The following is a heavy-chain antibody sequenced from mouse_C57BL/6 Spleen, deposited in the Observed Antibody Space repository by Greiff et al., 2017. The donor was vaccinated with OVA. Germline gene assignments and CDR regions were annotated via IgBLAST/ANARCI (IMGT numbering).Heavy chain of an antibody. CDR2: INPGSGGT. Sequence: QVQLKESGAELVRPGTSVKVSCKASGYAFTNYLIEWVKQRPGQGLEWIGVINPGSGGTNYNEKFKGKATLTADKSSSTAYMQLSSLTSEDSAVYFCARSGPGAMDYWGQGTSVTVSS. CDR3: ARSGPGAMDY. CDR1: GYAFTNYL. J-gene: IGHJ4*01. D-gene: IGHD3-2*02. V-gene: IGHV1-54*01.